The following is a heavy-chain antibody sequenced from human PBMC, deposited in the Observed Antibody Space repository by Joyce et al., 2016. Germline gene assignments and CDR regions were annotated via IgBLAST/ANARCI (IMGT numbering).Heavy chain of an antibody. CDR1: GFTFGDYG. Sequence: AKLAQSGGCVGRPGRSLILSCAASGFTFGDYGMHWVRQGPSGGLEWVTVISYDGRKQFYADSVKGRFTISRDNSKITLYLQMASLRAEDTAVYYCAKDSTYSKGYVFDHWGPGTLVTVSS. V-gene: IGHV3-30*18. J-gene: IGHJ4*02. CDR3: AKDSTYSKGYVFDH. CDR2: ISYDGRKQ. D-gene: IGHD4-11*01.